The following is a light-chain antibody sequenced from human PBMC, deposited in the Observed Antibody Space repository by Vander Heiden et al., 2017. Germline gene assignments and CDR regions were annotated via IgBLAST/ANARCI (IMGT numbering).Light chain of an antibody. V-gene: IGKV3-11*01. CDR1: QSVSRY. J-gene: IGKJ1*01. CDR2: DAS. CDR3: QQRDNWPWT. Sequence: EIVLTQSPATLSLSPGERATLSCRASQSVSRYLAWYQQKPGQAPRLFIYDASNRATGIPARFSGSGSGTDFTLTISSLEPEDFEVYYCQQRDNWPWTFGQGTKVEIK.